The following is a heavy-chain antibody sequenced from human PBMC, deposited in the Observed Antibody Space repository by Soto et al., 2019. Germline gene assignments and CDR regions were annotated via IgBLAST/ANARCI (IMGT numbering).Heavy chain of an antibody. D-gene: IGHD3-10*01. V-gene: IGHV3-30-3*01. Sequence: GGSLRLSCAASGFTFSSYAMHWVRQAPGKGLEWVAVISYDGSNKYYADSVKGRFTISRDNSKNTLYLQMNSLRAEDTAVYYCARDLYYYGSGNYIARGYYYYGMDVWGQGTTVTVSS. CDR2: ISYDGSNK. J-gene: IGHJ6*02. CDR3: ARDLYYYGSGNYIARGYYYYGMDV. CDR1: GFTFSSYA.